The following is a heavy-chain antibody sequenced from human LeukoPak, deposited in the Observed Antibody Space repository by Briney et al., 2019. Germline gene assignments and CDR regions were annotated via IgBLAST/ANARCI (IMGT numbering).Heavy chain of an antibody. CDR2: IYYSGST. D-gene: IGHD6-19*01. CDR1: GGSISSYY. V-gene: IGHV4-59*01. CDR3: ASSGWYDDAFDI. Sequence: SETLSLTCTVSGGSISSYYWSWIRQPPGKGLEWIGYIYYSGSTNYNPSLKSRVTISVDTSKNQFSLKLSSVTAADTAVYYCASSGWYDDAFDISGQGTMVTVSS. J-gene: IGHJ3*02.